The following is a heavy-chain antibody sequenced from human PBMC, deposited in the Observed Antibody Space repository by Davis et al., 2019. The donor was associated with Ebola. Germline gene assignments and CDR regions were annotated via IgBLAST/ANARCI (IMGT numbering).Heavy chain of an antibody. Sequence: ASVKVSCKASGYTLTDYQMHWVRQAPGQGLEWMGIINPRDDLTSYAQKFQGRLTMTRDTSTSTVYMELSRLTSEDTALYYCAREGGGMVTHYYMDVWGKGTAVTVSS. D-gene: IGHD2-21*02. CDR2: INPRDDLT. V-gene: IGHV1-46*01. CDR3: AREGGGMVTHYYMDV. J-gene: IGHJ6*03. CDR1: GYTLTDYQ.